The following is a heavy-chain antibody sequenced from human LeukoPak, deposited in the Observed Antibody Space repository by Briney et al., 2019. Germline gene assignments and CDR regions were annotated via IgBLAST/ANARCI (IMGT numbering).Heavy chain of an antibody. D-gene: IGHD1-26*01. CDR2: INPNSGGT. CDR1: GYTFTGYY. V-gene: IGHV1-2*02. J-gene: IGHJ4*02. CDR3: ARDFMVGATSAYYFDY. Sequence: ASVKVSCKASGYTFTGYYMHWLRQAPGQGLEWMGWINPNSGGTNYAQKFQGRVTMTRDTSISTAYMELSRLRSDDTAVYYCARDFMVGATSAYYFDYWGQGTLVTVSS.